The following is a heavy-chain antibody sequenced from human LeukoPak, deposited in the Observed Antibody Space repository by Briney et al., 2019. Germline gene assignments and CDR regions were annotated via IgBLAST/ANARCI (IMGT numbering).Heavy chain of an antibody. CDR1: GGTFSSYA. CDR3: ARAVFGYGD. V-gene: IGHV1-2*02. Sequence: GASVKVSCKASGGTFSSYAISWVRQAPGQGLEWMGWINPNSGGTNYAQKFQGRVTVTRDTSISTAFMELSRLRSDDTAMYYCARAVFGYGDWGQGTLVTVSS. D-gene: IGHD5-18*01. CDR2: INPNSGGT. J-gene: IGHJ4*02.